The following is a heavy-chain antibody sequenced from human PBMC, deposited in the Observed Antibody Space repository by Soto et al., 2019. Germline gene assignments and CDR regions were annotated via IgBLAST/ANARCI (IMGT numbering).Heavy chain of an antibody. D-gene: IGHD3-16*02. V-gene: IGHV4-39*01. CDR3: ARGVNDYVWGSYRYTESGWFDP. CDR1: GGSISSSSYY. Sequence: QLQLQESGPGLVKPSETLSLTCTVSGGSISSSSYYWGWIRQPPGKGLEWIGSIYYSGSTYYNPSLKSRVTISVDTSKNQFSLKLSSVTAADTAVYYCARGVNDYVWGSYRYTESGWFDPWGQGTLVTVSS. J-gene: IGHJ5*02. CDR2: IYYSGST.